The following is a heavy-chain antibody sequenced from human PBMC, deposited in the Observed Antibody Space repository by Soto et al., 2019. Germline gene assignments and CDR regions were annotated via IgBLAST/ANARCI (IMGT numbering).Heavy chain of an antibody. CDR3: ARDLPPYDRRRQSAGAFED. CDR1: GSSFTGDY. D-gene: IGHD3-22*01. CDR2: VFGNGAGTL. J-gene: IGHJ4*02. Sequence: QVQLQESGPGLVRPSETLSLTCSVSGSSFTGDYWSWIRQPAGKGLEWIGRVFGNGAGTLIYNSSLKNRVTMPVDSSTKQFSLKLTSVTAADTAVYFCARDLPPYDRRRQSAGAFEDWGQGILVTVSS. V-gene: IGHV4-4*07.